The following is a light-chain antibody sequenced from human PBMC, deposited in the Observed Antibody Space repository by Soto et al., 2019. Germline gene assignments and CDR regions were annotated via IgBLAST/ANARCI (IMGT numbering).Light chain of an antibody. Sequence: QSALTQPASVSGSPGQSITISCTGTSSDIGGYILVSWYQQEPGKAPKLMIYEGSKRPSGVSNRFSGSKSGNTASLTISGLQAEDEADYYCQSYDSSLSGSVFGTGTKVTVL. V-gene: IGLV2-14*02. J-gene: IGLJ1*01. CDR3: QSYDSSLSGSV. CDR2: EGS. CDR1: SSDIGGYIL.